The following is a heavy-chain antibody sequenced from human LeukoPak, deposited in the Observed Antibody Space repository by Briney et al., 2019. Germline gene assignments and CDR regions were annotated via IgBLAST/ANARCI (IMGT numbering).Heavy chain of an antibody. J-gene: IGHJ4*02. CDR2: INHSGST. Sequence: KASETLSLTCAVYGVSFSGYYWSWIRQPPGKGLEWVGEINHSGSTNYNPSLKSRVTISVDTSKNQFSLKLSSLTAADTAVYYCARVRRVLGQLVPRIFDYWGQGTLVTVSS. CDR1: GVSFSGYY. D-gene: IGHD6-6*01. V-gene: IGHV4-34*01. CDR3: ARVRRVLGQLVPRIFDY.